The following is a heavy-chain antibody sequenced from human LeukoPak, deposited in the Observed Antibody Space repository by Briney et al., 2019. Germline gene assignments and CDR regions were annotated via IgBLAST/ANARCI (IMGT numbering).Heavy chain of an antibody. D-gene: IGHD4-17*01. CDR3: ARDLVTVTKGFDI. Sequence: SETLSLTCAVSDDPFSSHYWTWIRQLPGKGLEWIGYISYIGSTNYNPSLKSRVTISIDTSKNQFSLKLTSVTAADTAVYYCARDLVTVTKGFDIWGQGTMVSVSS. J-gene: IGHJ3*02. V-gene: IGHV4-59*11. CDR1: DDPFSSHY. CDR2: ISYIGST.